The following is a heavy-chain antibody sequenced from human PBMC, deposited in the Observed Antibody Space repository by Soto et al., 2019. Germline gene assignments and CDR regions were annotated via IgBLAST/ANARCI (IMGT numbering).Heavy chain of an antibody. CDR3: ARDFYGGFSYGPGDN. Sequence: PGGSLRLSCVASGFTFWGDWMSWVRQAPGKGLEWVANIKQDGSAKQYLDSVRGRFTISRDNSKNSVYLQMNSLRAEDTALYYCARDFYGGFSYGPGDNSGQGTIVTVYS. D-gene: IGHD2-15*01. CDR1: GFTFWGDW. V-gene: IGHV3-7*01. J-gene: IGHJ4*02. CDR2: IKQDGSAK.